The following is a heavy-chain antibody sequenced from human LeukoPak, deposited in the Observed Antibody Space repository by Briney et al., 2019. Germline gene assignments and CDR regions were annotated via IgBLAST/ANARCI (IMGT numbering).Heavy chain of an antibody. Sequence: GGSLRLSCAASGFTFDDYAMHWVRQAPGKGLEWVSGISWNSGSIGYADSVKGRFTISRDNAKNSLYLQMNSLRAEDMALYYCAKADYGGAFDIWGQGTMVTVSS. J-gene: IGHJ3*02. CDR2: ISWNSGSI. V-gene: IGHV3-9*03. CDR1: GFTFDDYA. D-gene: IGHD4-17*01. CDR3: AKADYGGAFDI.